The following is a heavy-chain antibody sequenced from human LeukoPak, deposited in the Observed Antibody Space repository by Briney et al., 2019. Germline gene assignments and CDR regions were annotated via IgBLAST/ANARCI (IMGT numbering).Heavy chain of an antibody. J-gene: IGHJ6*02. V-gene: IGHV4-59*01. CDR2: XYXSRIT. D-gene: IGHD3-22*01. Sequence: XYXSRITNYNPSLKSPVTISVDTSKNQFSLKLSSVTAADTAVYYCARERWYYDISGYLPLGMDVCGQGTTVTLSS. CDR3: ARERWYYDISGYLPLGMDV.